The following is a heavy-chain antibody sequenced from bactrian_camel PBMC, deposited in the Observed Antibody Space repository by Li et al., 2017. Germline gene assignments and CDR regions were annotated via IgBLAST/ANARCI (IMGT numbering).Heavy chain of an antibody. Sequence: HVQLVESGGGSVQAGGSLRLSCTTSQGPSNDSDMGWYRQAPGKEREGVARIATGSGNTYYADSVKGRFTISQDNAKNTVYLQMNSLKPEDTAMYYCAARGPYCYTKLSVRDFTYWGQGTQVTVS. D-gene: IGHD2*01. CDR2: IATGSGNT. J-gene: IGHJ6*01. CDR3: AARGPYCYTKLSVRDFTY. V-gene: IGHV3S63*01. CDR1: QGPSNDSD.